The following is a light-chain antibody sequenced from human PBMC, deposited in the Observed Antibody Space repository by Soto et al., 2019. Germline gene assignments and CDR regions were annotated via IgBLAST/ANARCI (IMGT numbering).Light chain of an antibody. J-gene: IGKJ5*01. CDR3: HSRA. CDR1: QGIDSS. CDR2: AAS. Sequence: GDRVTITCRASQGIDSSFAWYQQKPGKAPKLLIYAASSLQSGVPSRFSGSGSGTDFTLTISSLQPEDVATYYCHSRAFGQGTRLEIK. V-gene: IGKV1-9*01.